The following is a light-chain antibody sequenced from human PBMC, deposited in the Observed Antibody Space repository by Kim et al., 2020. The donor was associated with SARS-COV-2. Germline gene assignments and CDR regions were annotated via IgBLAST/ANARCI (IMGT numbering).Light chain of an antibody. CDR2: GAS. Sequence: EIVLTQSPAMLSVSPGARATLSCRASQSIRTHLAWYQQKPGQAPRLLIFGASTRAADTPDRFSGSGSATDFTLTISSLQPEDCAVYYCHQYYKWPAWTFGQGTKVDIK. CDR1: QSIRTH. V-gene: IGKV3-15*01. CDR3: HQYYKWPAWT. J-gene: IGKJ1*01.